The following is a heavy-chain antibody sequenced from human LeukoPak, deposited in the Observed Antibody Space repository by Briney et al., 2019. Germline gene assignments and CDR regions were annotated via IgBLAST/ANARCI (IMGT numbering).Heavy chain of an antibody. Sequence: PSETLSLTCTVSGGSISSNSYYWGWIRQPPGKGLEWIGSIYYSGPTNYNPSLKSRVTISVDTSKNQFSLKLSSVTAADTAVYYCARRANSGNYYRHFDYWGQGTLSTVSS. CDR3: ARRANSGNYYRHFDY. CDR2: IYYSGPT. J-gene: IGHJ4*02. CDR1: GGSISSNSYY. D-gene: IGHD1-26*01. V-gene: IGHV4-39*01.